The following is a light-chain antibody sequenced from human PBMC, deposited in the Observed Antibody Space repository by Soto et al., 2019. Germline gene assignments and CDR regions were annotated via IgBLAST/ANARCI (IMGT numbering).Light chain of an antibody. V-gene: IGLV2-14*01. CDR1: SSDIGAYDY. Sequence: QSALTQPASLSGSPGQSITISCTGTSSDIGAYDYVSWFQQHPGKAPKLMISEVNNRPSGVSNRFSGSKSGNTASLTISGLQAEDEGDYYCSSYTNSNILHYVFGTGTKVTVL. CDR2: EVN. CDR3: SSYTNSNILHYV. J-gene: IGLJ1*01.